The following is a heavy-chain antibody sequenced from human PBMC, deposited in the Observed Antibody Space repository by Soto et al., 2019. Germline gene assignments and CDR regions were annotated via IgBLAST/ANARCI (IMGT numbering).Heavy chain of an antibody. CDR3: ARDSGSYYDYYYYYGMDV. V-gene: IGHV4-31*03. CDR2: IYYSGST. Sequence: SETLSLTCTVSGGSISSGGYYWSWIRQHPGQGLEWIGYIYYSGSTYYNPSLKSRVTISVDTSKNQFSLKLSSVTAADTAVYYCARDSGSYYDYYYYYGMDVWGQGTTVTVSS. D-gene: IGHD1-26*01. CDR1: GGSISSGGYY. J-gene: IGHJ6*02.